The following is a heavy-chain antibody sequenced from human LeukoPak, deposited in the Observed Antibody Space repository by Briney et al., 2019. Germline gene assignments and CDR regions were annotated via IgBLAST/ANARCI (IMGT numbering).Heavy chain of an antibody. CDR2: ISSGGAPI. CDR3: ARDNSGGFGDHVYAYDI. Sequence: GGSLRLSCAASGFTFSAYSMNWVRQAPGKGLEWVSHISSGGAPIFYADSVKGRFTISRDDGQNSLYLQMNSLRDGDTAMYYCARDNSGGFGDHVYAYDIWGQGTMVTVSS. V-gene: IGHV3-48*02. CDR1: GFTFSAYS. D-gene: IGHD4-23*01. J-gene: IGHJ3*02.